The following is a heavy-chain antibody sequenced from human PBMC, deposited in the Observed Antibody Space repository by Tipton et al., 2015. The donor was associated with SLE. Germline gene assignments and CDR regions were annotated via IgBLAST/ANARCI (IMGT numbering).Heavy chain of an antibody. J-gene: IGHJ4*02. V-gene: IGHV3-7*01. CDR1: GFTFSNHW. Sequence: SLRLSCAASGFTFSNHWMSWVRQAPGKGLEWVANINQNGSETYYVDSMKGRFSISRDNAKNSLYLQMNSLRAEDTAVYYCARTADHWGQGTLVTVSS. CDR3: ARTADH. CDR2: INQNGSET.